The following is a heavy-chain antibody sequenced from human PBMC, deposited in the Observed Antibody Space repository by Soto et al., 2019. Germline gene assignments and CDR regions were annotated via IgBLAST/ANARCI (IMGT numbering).Heavy chain of an antibody. Sequence: ASVKVSCKASGYTFTSYGISWVRQAPGQGLEWMGWISAYNGNTNYAQKLQGRVTMATDTSTSTAYMELRSLRSDDTAVYYCARVLLLQQLGAFDIWGQGTMVTVS. V-gene: IGHV1-18*01. CDR1: GYTFTSYG. J-gene: IGHJ3*02. D-gene: IGHD6-13*01. CDR3: ARVLLLQQLGAFDI. CDR2: ISAYNGNT.